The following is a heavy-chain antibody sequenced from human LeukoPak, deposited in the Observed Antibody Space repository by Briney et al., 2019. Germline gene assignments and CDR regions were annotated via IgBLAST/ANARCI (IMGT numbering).Heavy chain of an antibody. CDR3: ARGRREGGYIRRDWFDP. CDR2: INHSRST. D-gene: IGHD5-12*01. J-gene: IGHJ5*02. Sequence: SETLSLTCAVYGGSFSGFYWSWIRQPPGKGLEWIGKINHSRSTNYNPSLKSRVTISIDTSKNQFSLKLTSVTAADTAVYYCARGRREGGYIRRDWFDPWGQGTLVTVSS. CDR1: GGSFSGFY. V-gene: IGHV4-34*01.